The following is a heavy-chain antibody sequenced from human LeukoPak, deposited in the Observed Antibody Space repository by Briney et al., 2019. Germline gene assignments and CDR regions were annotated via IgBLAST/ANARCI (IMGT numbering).Heavy chain of an antibody. CDR1: GGSISSSSYY. Sequence: PSETLSLTCTVSGGSISSSSYYWGWIRQPPGKGLEWIGSIYYSGSTYYNPSLKSRVTISVDTSKNQFSLKLSSVTAADTAVYYCARGGYGSGSYYYYYYMDVWGKGTTVTVSS. D-gene: IGHD3-10*01. V-gene: IGHV4-39*07. CDR3: ARGGYGSGSYYYYYYMDV. CDR2: IYYSGST. J-gene: IGHJ6*03.